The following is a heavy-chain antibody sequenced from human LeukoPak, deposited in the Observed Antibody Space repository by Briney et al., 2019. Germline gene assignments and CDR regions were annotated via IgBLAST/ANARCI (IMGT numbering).Heavy chain of an antibody. Sequence: SETLSLTCTVSGGSISSYYWSWIRQPPGKGLEWIGYIYYSGSTNYNPSLKSRVTISVDTSKNQFSLKLSSVTAADTAVYYCARGASTAYYYDSSGRLYFDYWGQGTLVTVSS. CDR3: ARGASTAYYYDSSGRLYFDY. CDR1: GGSISSYY. J-gene: IGHJ4*02. V-gene: IGHV4-59*01. CDR2: IYYSGST. D-gene: IGHD3-22*01.